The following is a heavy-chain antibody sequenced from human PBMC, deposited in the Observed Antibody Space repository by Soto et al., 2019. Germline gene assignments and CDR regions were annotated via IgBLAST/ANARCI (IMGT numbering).Heavy chain of an antibody. V-gene: IGHV3-11*03. Sequence: GGSLRLSCAASGFPFSDYYMSWIRQAPGKGLEWVSYISSSSSYTNYADSVKGRFTISRDNAKNSLYPQMNSLRAEDTAVYYCATFSEIRYFDWLSSLDYWGQGTLVTVSS. CDR1: GFPFSDYY. CDR2: ISSSSSYT. CDR3: ATFSEIRYFDWLSSLDY. J-gene: IGHJ4*02. D-gene: IGHD3-9*01.